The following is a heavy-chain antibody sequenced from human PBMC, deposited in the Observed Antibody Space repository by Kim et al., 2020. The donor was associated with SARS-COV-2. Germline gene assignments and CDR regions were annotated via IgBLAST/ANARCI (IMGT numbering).Heavy chain of an antibody. CDR3: ARRSGWGRFDR. CDR2: IKGDGSET. D-gene: IGHD2-15*01. Sequence: GGSLRLSCTSSGFPFRDYGMNWIRQAPGKGLEWVASIKGDGSETLYGDSVKGRFTISRDQAKYSVYLQMDTLRAEDTAVYYCARRSGWGRFDRWGQGTLVTVSS. V-gene: IGHV3-7*03. CDR1: GFPFRDYG. J-gene: IGHJ5*02.